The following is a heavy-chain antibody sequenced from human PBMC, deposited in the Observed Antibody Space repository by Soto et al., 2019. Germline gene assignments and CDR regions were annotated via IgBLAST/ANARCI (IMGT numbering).Heavy chain of an antibody. CDR3: ARGPKTLGYCSSTSCYAIDY. V-gene: IGHV4-34*01. Sequence: SETLSLTCAVYGGSFSGYYWSWIRQPPGKGLEWIGEINHSGSTNYNPSLKSRVTISVDTSKNQFSLKLSSVTAADTAVYYCARGPKTLGYCSSTSCYAIDYWGQGTLVTVSS. J-gene: IGHJ4*02. CDR2: INHSGST. D-gene: IGHD2-2*01. CDR1: GGSFSGYY.